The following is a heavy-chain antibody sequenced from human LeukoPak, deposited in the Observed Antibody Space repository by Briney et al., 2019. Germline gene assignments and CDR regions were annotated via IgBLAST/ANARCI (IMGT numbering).Heavy chain of an antibody. CDR3: ARGDGSGIYYYYYMDV. Sequence: ASVKVSCKASGYTFTSYDINWVRQAPGQGLEWMGGIIPIFGTANYAQKFQGRVTITTDESTSTAYMELSSLRSEDTAVYYCARGDGSGIYYYYYMDVWGKGTTVTVSS. D-gene: IGHD3-10*01. V-gene: IGHV1-69*05. CDR2: IIPIFGTA. J-gene: IGHJ6*03. CDR1: GYTFTSYD.